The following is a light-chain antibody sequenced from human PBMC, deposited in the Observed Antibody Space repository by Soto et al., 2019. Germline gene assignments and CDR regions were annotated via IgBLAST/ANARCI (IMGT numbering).Light chain of an antibody. CDR3: SSYAGAVV. V-gene: IGLV2-23*01. CDR1: SSDVGSYNL. J-gene: IGLJ2*01. Sequence: QSALTQPASVSGPPGQSITISCTGTSSDVGSYNLVSWYQHHPGKAPKLMIYEGSNRPSGVSTRFSGSKSGNTASLTISGLQAEDEADYYCSSYAGAVVFGGGTKLTVL. CDR2: EGS.